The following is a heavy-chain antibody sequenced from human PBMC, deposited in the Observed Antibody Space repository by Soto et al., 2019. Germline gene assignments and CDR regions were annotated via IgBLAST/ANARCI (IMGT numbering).Heavy chain of an antibody. CDR3: AKAPCSSPSCYARNYYYYYGMDF. Sequence: GGSLRLSCAAPGFTFGSYAMHWVRQAPGKWLEWVAVISYDGSNKYYADSVKGRFTISRDNSKNTLYLQMNSLRAEDTAVYYCAKAPCSSPSCYARNYYYYYGMDFWRQGTTVNVS. CDR1: GFTFGSYA. D-gene: IGHD2-2*01. J-gene: IGHJ6*02. CDR2: ISYDGSNK. V-gene: IGHV3-30*04.